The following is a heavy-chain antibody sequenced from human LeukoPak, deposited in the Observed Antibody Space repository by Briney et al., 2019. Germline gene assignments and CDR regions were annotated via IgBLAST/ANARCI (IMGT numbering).Heavy chain of an antibody. J-gene: IGHJ4*02. D-gene: IGHD3-9*01. Sequence: PGGSLRLSCGASGFTFSTYAMSWVRQAPGRGLEWVSGMTGSGDRTHYADSVKGRFTISRDNSKNTLYLQMNSLRAEDTAVYYCAKGANYDILTGYFRFDYWGQGTLVTVSS. V-gene: IGHV3-23*01. CDR1: GFTFSTYA. CDR3: AKGANYDILTGYFRFDY. CDR2: MTGSGDRT.